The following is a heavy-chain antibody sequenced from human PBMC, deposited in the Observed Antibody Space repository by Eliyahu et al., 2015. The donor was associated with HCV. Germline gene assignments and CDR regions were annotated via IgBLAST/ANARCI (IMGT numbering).Heavy chain of an antibody. V-gene: IGHV4-39*02. CDR3: ARDKVFYYDSEGNGYFDY. CDR1: GASIISSNHY. Sequence: QLQLQESAPGLVKPSETLSLTCSVSGASIISSNHYWAWVRQSPGKGLEWIASIYYSGKTYHNPSLKSRVTISVDTSKSQFSLKLTSVTAADTAVYFCARDKVFYYDSEGNGYFDYWGRGALVTVSS. CDR2: IYYSGKT. D-gene: IGHD3-22*01. J-gene: IGHJ4*02.